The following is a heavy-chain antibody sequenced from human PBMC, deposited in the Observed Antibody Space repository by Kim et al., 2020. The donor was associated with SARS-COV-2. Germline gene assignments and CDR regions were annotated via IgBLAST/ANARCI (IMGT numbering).Heavy chain of an antibody. CDR1: GFTFSSYA. D-gene: IGHD2-2*01. CDR3: ARGGYDRLNYYYGMDV. CDR2: ISYDGSNK. J-gene: IGHJ6*02. Sequence: GGSLRLSCAASGFTFSSYAMHWVRQAPGKGLEWVAVISYDGSNKYYADSVKGRFTISRDNSKNTLYLQMNSLRAEDTAVYYCARGGYDRLNYYYGMDVWGQGTTVTVSS. V-gene: IGHV3-30-3*01.